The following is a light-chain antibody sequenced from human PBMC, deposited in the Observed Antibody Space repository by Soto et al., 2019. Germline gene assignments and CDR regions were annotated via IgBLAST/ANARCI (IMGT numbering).Light chain of an antibody. CDR3: QAYDYILTASV. V-gene: IGLV1-40*01. CDR1: TSTLGAGYD. Sequence: QSVLTQPPSVSGAPGQRGTLSCTGNTSTLGAGYDVHWYQQLPGAAPKLVIFGNRNRPSGVPERFSGSKSGTSASLAITGLQAEDEADYYCQAYDYILTASVFGGGTTLTVL. CDR2: GNR. J-gene: IGLJ3*02.